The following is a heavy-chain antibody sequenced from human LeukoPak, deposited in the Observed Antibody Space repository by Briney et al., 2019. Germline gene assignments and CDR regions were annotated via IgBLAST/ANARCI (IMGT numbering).Heavy chain of an antibody. J-gene: IGHJ3*02. Sequence: SETLSLTCTVSGGSISSYFWSWIRQPPGKGLEWIGYVYYSGSTNYNPSLRSRVTISVDTSKKQFSLKLSSATAADTAVYYCARVLDLSKRGLDAFDIWGQGTMVTVSS. V-gene: IGHV4-59*01. CDR3: ARVLDLSKRGLDAFDI. D-gene: IGHD3-16*01. CDR1: GGSISSYF. CDR2: VYYSGST.